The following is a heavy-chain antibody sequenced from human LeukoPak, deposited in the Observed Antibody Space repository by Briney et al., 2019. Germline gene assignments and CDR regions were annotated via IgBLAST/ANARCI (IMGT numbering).Heavy chain of an antibody. CDR1: GFTFSSYG. V-gene: IGHV3-33*06. J-gene: IGHJ4*02. CDR2: IWYDGGNK. CDR3: AKDTTAARPSAFFDY. Sequence: GGSLRLSCAASGFTFSSYGMHWVRQAPGKGLEWEAVIWYDGGNKYYADSVKGRFTISRDNSKNTLYLQMNSLRAEDTAVYYCAKDTTAARPSAFFDYWGQGTLVTVSS. D-gene: IGHD6-6*01.